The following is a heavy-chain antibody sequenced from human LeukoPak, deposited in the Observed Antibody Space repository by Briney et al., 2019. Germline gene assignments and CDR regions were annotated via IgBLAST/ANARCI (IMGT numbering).Heavy chain of an antibody. CDR2: IRSKAYGGTT. Sequence: GGSLRLSCTASGFTFGDYAMSWVRQAPGKGLEWVGFIRSKAYGGTTEYAASVKGRFTISRDDSKSIAYLQMNSLKTEDTAVYYCTRVITAMVNRIDYWGQGTLVTVSS. D-gene: IGHD5-18*01. CDR1: GFTFGDYA. CDR3: TRVITAMVNRIDY. J-gene: IGHJ4*02. V-gene: IGHV3-49*04.